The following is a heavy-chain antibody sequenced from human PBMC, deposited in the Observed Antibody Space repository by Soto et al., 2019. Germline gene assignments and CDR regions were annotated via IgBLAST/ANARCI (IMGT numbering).Heavy chain of an antibody. CDR2: ISSSSSYI. Sequence: EVQLVESGGGLVKPGGSLRLSCAASGFTFSSYSMNWVRQAPGKGLEWVSSISSSSSYIYYADSVKGRFTISRDNAKNSLYLQLNSLRAEDTALYYFAAGVVVAATRDYWGQGTLVTLSS. CDR3: AAGVVVAATRDY. CDR1: GFTFSSYS. D-gene: IGHD2-15*01. V-gene: IGHV3-21*01. J-gene: IGHJ4*02.